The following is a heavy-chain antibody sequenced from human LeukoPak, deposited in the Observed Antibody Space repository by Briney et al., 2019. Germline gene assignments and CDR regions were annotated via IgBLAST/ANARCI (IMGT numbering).Heavy chain of an antibody. CDR3: AQYGSGYYYFDY. CDR1: GFTVYNFA. CDR2: ITGGGGST. Sequence: GGSLRLSCVASGFTVYNFAMSCVRQAPGKGLEWVSLITGGGGSTDYADSVKGRLTISRDNSKNMLYLQMNSLRAEDTAVYYCAQYGSGYYYFDYWGQGTLVTVSS. J-gene: IGHJ4*02. V-gene: IGHV3-23*01. D-gene: IGHD3-22*01.